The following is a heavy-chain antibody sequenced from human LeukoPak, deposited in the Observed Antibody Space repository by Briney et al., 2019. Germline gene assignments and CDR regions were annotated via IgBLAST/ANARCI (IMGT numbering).Heavy chain of an antibody. Sequence: PGGSLRLSCAASGFTGFPFGSYSMNWVRQAPGKGVEWVSSITSTSSYIYYADSVKGRFNISRDNANNSVYLQMTSLRAEDTAVYYCARVLSGASSFDYWGQGTLVTVSS. V-gene: IGHV3-21*01. CDR3: ARVLSGASSFDY. CDR2: ITSTSSYI. J-gene: IGHJ4*02. D-gene: IGHD4-17*01. CDR1: GFTGFPFGSYS.